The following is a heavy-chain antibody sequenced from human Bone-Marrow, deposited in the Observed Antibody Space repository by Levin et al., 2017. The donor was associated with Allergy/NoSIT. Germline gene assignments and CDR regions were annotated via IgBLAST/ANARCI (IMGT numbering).Heavy chain of an antibody. CDR2: FDPEDGET. CDR1: GYTLTELS. CDR3: ATDLGYTVSSFDRYGMDV. D-gene: IGHD4-11*01. J-gene: IGHJ6*02. V-gene: IGHV1-24*01. Sequence: ASVKVSCKVSGYTLTELSMHWVRQAPGKGLEWMGGFDPEDGETIYAQKFQGRVTMTEDTSTDTAYMELSSLRSEDTAVYYCATDLGYTVSSFDRYGMDVWGQGTTVTVSS.